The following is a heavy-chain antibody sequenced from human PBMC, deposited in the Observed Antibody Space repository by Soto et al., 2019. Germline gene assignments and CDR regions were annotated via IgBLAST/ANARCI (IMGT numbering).Heavy chain of an antibody. CDR3: ASDFRTRGWFRQAGNFAMDV. V-gene: IGHV1-2*02. CDR1: GYPYTNSY. CDR2: IHPNTGGT. Sequence: QVQLVQSGAEVRKPGASVKVSCKASGYPYTNSYMHWVRQAPGQGLEWMGWIHPNTGGTNYAQKFQGRVTMTRDTSVSTVYMELNRLTSDDTAIYFCASDFRTRGWFRQAGNFAMDVWRQGTTVTVS. D-gene: IGHD6-19*01. J-gene: IGHJ6*02.